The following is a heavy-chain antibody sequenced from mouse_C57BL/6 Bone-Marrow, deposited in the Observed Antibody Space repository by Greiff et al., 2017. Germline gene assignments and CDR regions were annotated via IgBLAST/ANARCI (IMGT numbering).Heavy chain of an antibody. CDR3: ARSATGKDFDY. Sequence: QVQLQQSGAELVRPGTSVKVSCKASGYAFTNYLIEWVKQRPGQGLEWIGVINPGSGGTNYNEKFQGKATLTADKSSSTAYMQLSSLTSEDSAVYFCARSATGKDFDYWGQGTTLTVSS. D-gene: IGHD4-1*02. J-gene: IGHJ2*01. V-gene: IGHV1-54*01. CDR1: GYAFTNYL. CDR2: INPGSGGT.